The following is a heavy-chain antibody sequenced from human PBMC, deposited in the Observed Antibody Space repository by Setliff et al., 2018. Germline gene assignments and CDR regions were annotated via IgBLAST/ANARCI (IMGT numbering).Heavy chain of an antibody. CDR2: IYYSGST. CDR1: GDSISSYY. V-gene: IGHV4-59*12. CDR3: ARGSRLAGSAIDF. D-gene: IGHD2-15*01. Sequence: SETLSLTCTVSGDSISSYYWSWIRQPPGKGLEWIGYIYYSGSTNYNPSLKSRVTISVDTSKNQFSRKLNSVTAADTAVYYCARGSRLAGSAIDFWGQGTLVTVSS. J-gene: IGHJ4*02.